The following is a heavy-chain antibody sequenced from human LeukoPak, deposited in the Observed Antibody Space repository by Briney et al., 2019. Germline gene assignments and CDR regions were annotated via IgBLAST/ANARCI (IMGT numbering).Heavy chain of an antibody. Sequence: PGGSLRLSCAASGFTFSRYSMNWVRQAPGKGLEWVSSISSSSSYIYYADSVKGRFTISRDNAKHSLYLQMNSLRAEDTAVYYCASLAGGVGDYWGQGTLVTVSS. V-gene: IGHV3-21*01. CDR3: ASLAGGVGDY. CDR1: GFTFSRYS. J-gene: IGHJ4*02. D-gene: IGHD3-10*01. CDR2: ISSSSSYI.